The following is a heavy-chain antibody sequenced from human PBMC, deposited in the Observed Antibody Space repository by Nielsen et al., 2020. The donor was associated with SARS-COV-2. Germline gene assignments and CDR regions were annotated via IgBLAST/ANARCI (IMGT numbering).Heavy chain of an antibody. CDR3: AREPDYDFWSGASDLEAFDI. CDR2: ISPGGST. V-gene: IGHV4-30-2*01. CDR1: GGSISSNDYS. Sequence: LRLSCAVSGGSISSNDYSWNWIRQPPGKGLEWIGYISPGGSTYYSPSLKRRVTMSVDTSQNDFSLKLTSVTAADTAMYYCAREPDYDFWSGASDLEAFDIWGQGTKVIVSS. D-gene: IGHD3-3*01. J-gene: IGHJ3*02.